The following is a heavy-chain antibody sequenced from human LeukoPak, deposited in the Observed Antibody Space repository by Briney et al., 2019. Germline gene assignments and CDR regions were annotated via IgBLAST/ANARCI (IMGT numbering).Heavy chain of an antibody. CDR1: GGSFSGYY. Sequence: SETLSLTCAVYGGSFSGYYWSWIRQPPGKGLEWIGEINHSGSTNYNPSLKSRVTISVGTSKNQFSLKLSSVTAADTAVYYCARRITMVRGVRARQYYFDYWGQGTLVTVSS. J-gene: IGHJ4*02. CDR2: INHSGST. CDR3: ARRITMVRGVRARQYYFDY. V-gene: IGHV4-34*01. D-gene: IGHD3-10*01.